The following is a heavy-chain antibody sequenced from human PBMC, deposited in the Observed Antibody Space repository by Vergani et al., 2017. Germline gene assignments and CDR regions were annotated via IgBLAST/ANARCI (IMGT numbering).Heavy chain of an antibody. Sequence: VQLQESGPGLVKPPGTLSLTCAVSGGSISSYYWTWIRQPPGKGLEWIGNIYYTGSTNYNPSLQSRVTMSVDTSNNQFSLRLSSVTAADTAVYYCARGWVSGWYGELGYWGQGTLVTVSS. V-gene: IGHV4-59*01. D-gene: IGHD6-19*01. CDR1: GGSISSYY. CDR2: IYYTGST. CDR3: ARGWVSGWYGELGY. J-gene: IGHJ4*02.